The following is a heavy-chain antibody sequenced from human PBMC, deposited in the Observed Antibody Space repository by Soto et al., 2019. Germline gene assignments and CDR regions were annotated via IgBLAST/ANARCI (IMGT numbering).Heavy chain of an antibody. CDR1: GFTFSSYA. V-gene: IGHV3-23*01. D-gene: IGHD1-20*01. Sequence: PGGSLRLSCAASGFTFSSYAMSWVRQAPGKGLEWVSAISGSASSTYYADSVKGRFTISRDNSKNTLHLQMNSLRADDTAVYYCAREVLSRGNFITGKLFDYWGQGSLVTVSS. CDR2: ISGSASST. CDR3: AREVLSRGNFITGKLFDY. J-gene: IGHJ4*02.